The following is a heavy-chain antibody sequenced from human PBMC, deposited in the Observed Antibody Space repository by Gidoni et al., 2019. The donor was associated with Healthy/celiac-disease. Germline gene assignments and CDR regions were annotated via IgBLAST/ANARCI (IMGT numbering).Heavy chain of an antibody. CDR3: ARPQDSSGYYSLDY. CDR1: RYTFPSYG. J-gene: IGHJ4*02. CDR2: ISAYNGNT. D-gene: IGHD3-22*01. V-gene: IGHV1-18*04. Sequence: QLPLVPSGAAVKKPRASVPVSCPPSRYTFPSYGISGVRQAPGQGLEWMGWISAYNGNTNDAQKLQGRVTMTTDTSTSTAYMELRSLRSDDTAVYYCARPQDSSGYYSLDYWGQGTLVTVSS.